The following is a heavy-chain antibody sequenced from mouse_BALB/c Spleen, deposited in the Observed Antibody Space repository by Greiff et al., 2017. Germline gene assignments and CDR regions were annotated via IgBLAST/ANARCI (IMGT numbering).Heavy chain of an antibody. CDR3: TRSRYEAMDY. D-gene: IGHD2-14*01. CDR2: IYPGSGST. Sequence: VQLQQPGAELVKPGTSVKLSCKASGYNFTSYWINWVKLRPGQGLEWIGDIYPGSGSTNYNEKFKSKATLTVDKSSSTAYMQLSSLTSEDSAVYYCTRSRYEAMDYWGQGTSVTVSS. V-gene: IGHV1-55*01. J-gene: IGHJ4*01. CDR1: GYNFTSYW.